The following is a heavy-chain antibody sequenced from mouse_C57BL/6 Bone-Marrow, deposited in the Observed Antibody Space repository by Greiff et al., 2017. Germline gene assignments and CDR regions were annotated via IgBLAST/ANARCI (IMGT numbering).Heavy chain of an antibody. CDR2: IYPRSGNT. CDR3: ARGSSGGVDY. D-gene: IGHD1-1*01. CDR1: GYTFTSYG. V-gene: IGHV1-81*01. J-gene: IGHJ4*01. Sequence: QVHVKQSGAELARPGASVKLSCKASGYTFTSYGISWVKQRTGQGLEWIGEIYPRSGNTYYNEKFKGKATLTADKSSSTAYMELRSLTSEDSAVYFCARGSSGGVDYWGQGTSVTVSS.